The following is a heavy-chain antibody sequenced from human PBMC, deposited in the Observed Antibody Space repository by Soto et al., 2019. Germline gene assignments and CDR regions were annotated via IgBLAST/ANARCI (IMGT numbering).Heavy chain of an antibody. D-gene: IGHD2-21*02. V-gene: IGHV3-23*01. CDR3: AKAHVVTAIIPVLFDY. Sequence: HPGGSLRLSCAASGFTFSSYAMSWVRQAPGKGLEWVSAISGSGGSTYYADSVKGRFTISRDNSKNTLYLQMNSLRAEDTAVYYCAKAHVVTAIIPVLFDYWGQGTLVTVSS. CDR2: ISGSGGST. J-gene: IGHJ4*02. CDR1: GFTFSSYA.